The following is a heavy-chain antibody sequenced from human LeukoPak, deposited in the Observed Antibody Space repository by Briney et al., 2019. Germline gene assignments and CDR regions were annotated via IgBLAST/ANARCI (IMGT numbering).Heavy chain of an antibody. CDR1: GFTFSSYG. J-gene: IGHJ4*02. CDR3: ARGYLSSTRTDYFDY. Sequence: GGSLRLSCAASGFTFSSYGMHWVRQAPGKGLEWVAVISYDGSNTYYADPVKGRFTISRDNSKNTLYLQMNSLRAEDTAVYYCARGYLSSTRTDYFDYWGQGTLVTVSS. D-gene: IGHD6-13*01. V-gene: IGHV3-30*03. CDR2: ISYDGSNT.